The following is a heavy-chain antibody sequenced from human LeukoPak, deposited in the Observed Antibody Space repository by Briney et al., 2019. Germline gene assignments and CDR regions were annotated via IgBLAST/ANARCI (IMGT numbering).Heavy chain of an antibody. V-gene: IGHV4-39*01. J-gene: IGHJ4*02. CDR1: GGSISSSSYY. D-gene: IGHD3-16*02. CDR3: ARQGLLYYDYVWGSYRPRGFDY. CDR2: IYYSGST. Sequence: SETLSLTCTVSGGSISSSSYYWGWIRQPPGKGLEWIGSIYYSGSTYYNPSLKSRVTISVDTSKNQFSLKLSSVTAADTAVYYCARQGLLYYDYVWGSYRPRGFDYWGQGTLVTVSS.